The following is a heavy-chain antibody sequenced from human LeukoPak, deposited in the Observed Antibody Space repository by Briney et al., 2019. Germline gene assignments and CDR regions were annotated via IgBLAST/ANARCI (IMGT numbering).Heavy chain of an antibody. CDR1: GGSISSNDYC. CDR3: AKGNVRLVSGSYPYFDY. D-gene: IGHD3-10*01. CDR2: LYCSGST. J-gene: IGHJ4*02. Sequence: SETVSLTCTVSGGSISSNDYCWGWIRQPPGKGLECIGSLYCSGSTYYNPSLKSRVTISVDTSKNQFSLKLNSVTAADTAVYYCAKGNVRLVSGSYPYFDYWGQGTLVTVSS. V-gene: IGHV4-39*01.